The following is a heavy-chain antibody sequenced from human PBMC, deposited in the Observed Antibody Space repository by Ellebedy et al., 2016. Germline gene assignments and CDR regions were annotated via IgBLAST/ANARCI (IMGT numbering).Heavy chain of an antibody. Sequence: SETLSLXXTVSGGSISSSSYYWGWIRQPPGKGLEWIGSIYYSGSTYYNPSLKSRVTISVDTSKNQFSLKLSSVTAADTAVYYCASQYYYYMDVWGKGTTVTVSS. J-gene: IGHJ6*03. CDR3: ASQYYYYMDV. CDR1: GGSISSSSYY. V-gene: IGHV4-39*07. CDR2: IYYSGST.